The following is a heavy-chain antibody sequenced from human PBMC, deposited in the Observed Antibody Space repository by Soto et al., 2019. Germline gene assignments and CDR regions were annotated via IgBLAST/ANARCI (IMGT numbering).Heavy chain of an antibody. D-gene: IGHD6-19*01. CDR1: GFIFSSSW. CDR2: INTDGSTT. CDR3: ARGGPVTGTVDY. Sequence: GGSLRLSCAVSGFIFSSSWMHWVRQAPGKGLVWVSHINTDGSTTSYADSVKGRFTISRDNAKNTLYLQMNSLRAEDTAVYYCARGGPVTGTVDYWGQGTLVTVSS. V-gene: IGHV3-74*01. J-gene: IGHJ4*02.